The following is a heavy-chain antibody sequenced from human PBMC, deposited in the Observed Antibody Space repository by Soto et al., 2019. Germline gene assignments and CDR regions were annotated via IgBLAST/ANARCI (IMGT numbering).Heavy chain of an antibody. D-gene: IGHD3-3*01. CDR2: IYYSGST. CDR1: GGSVSSGGYY. V-gene: IGHV4-61*08. CDR3: ARARAGVVGGYYVANWFDP. J-gene: IGHJ5*02. Sequence: SETLSLTCTVSGGSVSSGGYYWNWIRQPPGRGLELIGYIYYSGSTKYNSSLKSRVTISVDTSKNQFSLKLSSMTAADTAVYYCARARAGVVGGYYVANWFDPWGQGTLVTVSS.